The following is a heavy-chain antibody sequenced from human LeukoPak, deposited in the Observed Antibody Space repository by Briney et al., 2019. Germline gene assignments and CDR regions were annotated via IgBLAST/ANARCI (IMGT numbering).Heavy chain of an antibody. V-gene: IGHV4-61*09. J-gene: IGHJ5*02. D-gene: IGHD6-19*01. CDR3: AGGMGRGGQWLTYRNWFDP. CDR1: GGSISSGIYY. Sequence: SETLSLTCTVSGGSISSGIYYWSWIRQPAGKGLEWIGHIYTSGSTNYNPSLKSRVTISVDTPTNQFSMKLTSVTATDTAVYDCAGGMGRGGQWLTYRNWFDPWGQGTLVTVSS. CDR2: IYTSGST.